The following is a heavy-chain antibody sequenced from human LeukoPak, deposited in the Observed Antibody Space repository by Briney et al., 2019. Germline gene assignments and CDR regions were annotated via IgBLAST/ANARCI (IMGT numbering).Heavy chain of an antibody. Sequence: GGSLRLSCAASGFNFGGYGMHWVRQAPGKGLEWVAFIHFNGNDKYYGDSVKGRFTISRDNSKNMLYLQMNSLRVEDTAVYYCTEYDFWSGYPPLDYWGQGTLVTVSS. CDR2: IHFNGNDK. CDR1: GFNFGGYG. D-gene: IGHD3-3*01. CDR3: TEYDFWSGYPPLDY. J-gene: IGHJ4*02. V-gene: IGHV3-30*02.